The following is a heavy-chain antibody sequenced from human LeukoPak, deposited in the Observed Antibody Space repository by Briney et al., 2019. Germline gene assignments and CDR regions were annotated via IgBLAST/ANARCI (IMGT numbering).Heavy chain of an antibody. CDR1: GYTFTSYD. CDR3: ARATKNPNYYGSGLGYRPLGY. Sequence: ASVTVSYKATGYTFTSYDSNWVRQATGQGLEGMGWMNSKSGNKGYAQKFQGRVTMTRNTSISTAYMELSSLRSEDTAVYYCARATKNPNYYGSGLGYRPLGYWGQGTLVTVSS. CDR2: MNSKSGNK. V-gene: IGHV1-8*01. D-gene: IGHD3-10*01. J-gene: IGHJ4*02.